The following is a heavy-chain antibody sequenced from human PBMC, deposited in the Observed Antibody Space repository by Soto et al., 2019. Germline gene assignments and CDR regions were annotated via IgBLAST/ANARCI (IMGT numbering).Heavy chain of an antibody. Sequence: GGSLRLSCAASGFTFSSYWMSWVRQAPGKGLEWVANIKQDGSEKYYVDSVKGRFTISRDNAKNSLYLQMNSLRAEDTAVYYCAGLGQWLVSYYFDYWGQGTLVTVSS. CDR1: GFTFSSYW. D-gene: IGHD6-19*01. V-gene: IGHV3-7*05. CDR3: AGLGQWLVSYYFDY. CDR2: IKQDGSEK. J-gene: IGHJ4*02.